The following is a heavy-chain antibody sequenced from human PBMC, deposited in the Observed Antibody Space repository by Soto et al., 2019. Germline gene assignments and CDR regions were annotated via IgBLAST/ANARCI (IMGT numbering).Heavy chain of an antibody. J-gene: IGHJ4*02. CDR2: IYYSGST. CDR1: GGSINNHY. CDR3: ARIGLAAASYYFDY. D-gene: IGHD6-13*01. Sequence: SETLSLTCTVSGGSINNHYWSWIRQPPGKGLEWIGCIYYSGSTYYNPSLKSRVTMSVDTSKNRFSLKLSSVTAADTAVYYCARIGLAAASYYFDYWGQGTLVTVSS. V-gene: IGHV4-59*11.